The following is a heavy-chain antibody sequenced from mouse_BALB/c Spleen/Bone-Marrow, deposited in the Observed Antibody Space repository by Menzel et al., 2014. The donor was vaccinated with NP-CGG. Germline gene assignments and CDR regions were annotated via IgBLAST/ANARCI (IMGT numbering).Heavy chain of an antibody. CDR2: IWAGGST. V-gene: IGHV2-9*02. Sequence: VHLVESGPGLAAPSQSLPITCTVSGFSLTSYGVHWVRQPPGKGLEWLGVIWAGGSTNYNSALMSRLSISKDNTKSQVFLKMNSLQTDDTAMYYCARDGLYGNYAMDYWGQGTSVTVPS. J-gene: IGHJ4*01. CDR3: ARDGLYGNYAMDY. D-gene: IGHD2-1*01. CDR1: GFSLTSYG.